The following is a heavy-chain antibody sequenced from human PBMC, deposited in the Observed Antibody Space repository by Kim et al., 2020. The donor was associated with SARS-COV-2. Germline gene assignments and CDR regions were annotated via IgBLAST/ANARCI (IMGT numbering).Heavy chain of an antibody. CDR3: TKGSFKQLYQYYYMDV. Sequence: GGSLRLSCEASGFNVSGSYMTWVRQAPGKGLQWVSVIYSDNATFYADSVKGRFTISRAIYKNTLYLQMNGLRAEDTAVYWCTKGSFKQLYQYYYMDVWG. J-gene: IGHJ6*03. CDR1: GFNVSGSY. D-gene: IGHD2-2*01. V-gene: IGHV3-53*01. CDR2: IYSDNAT.